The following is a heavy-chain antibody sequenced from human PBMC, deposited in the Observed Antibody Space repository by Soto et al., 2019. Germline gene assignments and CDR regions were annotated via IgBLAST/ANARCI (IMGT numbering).Heavy chain of an antibody. Sequence: EVQLVESGGGLVQPGGSLRLSCAASGFTFSNHWMHWVRQAPGKGLVWVSRINSDGSTTTYADSVKGRSTISRDNAKNTLYLQLNSLRAEDTALYYCARGYSSGPDYWGQGTLVTVSS. CDR1: GFTFSNHW. D-gene: IGHD6-19*01. V-gene: IGHV3-74*01. CDR2: INSDGSTT. CDR3: ARGYSSGPDY. J-gene: IGHJ4*02.